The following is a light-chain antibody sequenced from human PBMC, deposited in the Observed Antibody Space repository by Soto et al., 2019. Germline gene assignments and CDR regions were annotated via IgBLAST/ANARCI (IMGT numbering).Light chain of an antibody. J-gene: IGKJ4*01. V-gene: IGKV1-6*01. Sequence: AIQVTQSPSSLSASVGDRVTITCRASQAIRNDVAWYQQKAGRVPNLLIYAATHLQSGVPSRFSGSGFGTDFTLTISSLQPEDFANYYCLQDYSYPNTFGGGTKVEIK. CDR1: QAIRND. CDR3: LQDYSYPNT. CDR2: AAT.